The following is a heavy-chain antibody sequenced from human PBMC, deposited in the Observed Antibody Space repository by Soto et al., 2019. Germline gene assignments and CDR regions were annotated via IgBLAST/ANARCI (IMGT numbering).Heavy chain of an antibody. V-gene: IGHV1-46*01. CDR3: ARVRSVLLCFGPADYNTGMDF. J-gene: IGHJ6*02. Sequence: ASVKVSCKASGYTFTSYYMHWVRQAPGQGLEWMGIINPSGGSTSYAQKFQGRVTMTRDTSTSTVYMELSSLRSEDTAVYYCARVRSVLLCFGPADYNTGMDFWGQATTVPVS. D-gene: IGHD3-10*01. CDR1: GYTFTSYY. CDR2: INPSGGST.